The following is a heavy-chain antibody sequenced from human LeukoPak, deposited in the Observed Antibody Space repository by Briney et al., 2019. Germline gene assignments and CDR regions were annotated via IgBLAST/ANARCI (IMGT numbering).Heavy chain of an antibody. J-gene: IGHJ4*02. CDR1: GGSISSGTYY. V-gene: IGHV4-61*02. CDR2: IYTSGST. Sequence: SETLSLTCTVSGGSISSGTYYWTWMRQPAGKGLEWIGRIYTSGSTNYNPSLKSRVTISVDTSKNQFSLKLTSVTAADTAVYYCARDHNVGGDSPYYFDYWGQGTLITVSS. D-gene: IGHD2-21*01. CDR3: ARDHNVGGDSPYYFDY.